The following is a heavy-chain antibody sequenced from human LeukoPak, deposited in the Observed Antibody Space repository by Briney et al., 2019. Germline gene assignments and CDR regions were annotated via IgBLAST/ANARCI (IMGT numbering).Heavy chain of an antibody. V-gene: IGHV1-69*04. CDR2: IIPILGIA. CDR3: ARASTELSSTSFILLSETSWFDP. CDR1: AGTFSSYA. J-gene: IGHJ5*02. Sequence: SVKVSCKASAGTFSSYAISWVRQAPGQGLEWMGRIIPILGIANYAQKFQGRVTITADKSTSTAYMELSSLRPEDTAVYYCARASTELSSTSFILLSETSWFDPWGQGTLVTVSS. D-gene: IGHD2-2*01.